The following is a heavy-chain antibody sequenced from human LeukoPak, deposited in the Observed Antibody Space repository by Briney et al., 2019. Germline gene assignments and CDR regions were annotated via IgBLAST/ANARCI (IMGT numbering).Heavy chain of an antibody. CDR3: ARECSGGSCLDY. CDR1: GFTFSSYA. V-gene: IGHV3-30-3*01. CDR2: ISYDGSNK. D-gene: IGHD2-15*01. Sequence: GGSLRLSCAASGFTFSSYAMHWVRQAPGKGLEWVAVISYDGSNKYYADSVKGRFTISRGNSKNTLYLQMNSLRAEDTAVYYCARECSGGSCLDYWGQGTLVTVSS. J-gene: IGHJ4*02.